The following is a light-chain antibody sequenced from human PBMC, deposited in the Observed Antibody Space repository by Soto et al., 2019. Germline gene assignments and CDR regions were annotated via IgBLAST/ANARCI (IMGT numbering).Light chain of an antibody. CDR2: DAS. CDR3: QQRYNWPIT. J-gene: IGKJ5*01. CDR1: QSVSNNY. V-gene: IGKV3-11*01. Sequence: VMAHSPATLSASPPERPTPSCRASQSVSNNYLAWYQQKPGQAPRLLIYDASNRASGTPARFSGSGSETDFTLTISSLEPEDFAVYYCQQRYNWPITFGQGTRLAI.